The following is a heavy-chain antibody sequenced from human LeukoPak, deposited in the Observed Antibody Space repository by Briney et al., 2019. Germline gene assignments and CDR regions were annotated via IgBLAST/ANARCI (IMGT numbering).Heavy chain of an antibody. V-gene: IGHV3-30*19. D-gene: IGHD6-6*01. Sequence: GGSLRLSCAASGFTFSSYVMHWVRQAPGKGLEWVAFIPYDGSDKYYAESVKGRFTISRDNSKNTLYLQMNSLRAEDTAVYYCASEQLVTDYGAFDIWGQGTMVTVSS. J-gene: IGHJ3*02. CDR1: GFTFSSYV. CDR2: IPYDGSDK. CDR3: ASEQLVTDYGAFDI.